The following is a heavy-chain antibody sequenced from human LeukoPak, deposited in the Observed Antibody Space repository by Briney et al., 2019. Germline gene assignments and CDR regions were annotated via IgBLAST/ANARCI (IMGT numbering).Heavy chain of an antibody. J-gene: IGHJ3*02. V-gene: IGHV3-33*01. CDR3: AREVGAGDAFDI. CDR2: IWYDGSNK. CDR1: GFTFSSYG. D-gene: IGHD1-26*01. Sequence: PGGSLRLSCAASGFTFSSYGMHWVRQAPGKGLEWVAVIWYDGSNKYYADSVKGRFTISRDNSKNTLYLQMNSLRAEDTAVYYCAREVGAGDAFDIWGQGTMVTVSS.